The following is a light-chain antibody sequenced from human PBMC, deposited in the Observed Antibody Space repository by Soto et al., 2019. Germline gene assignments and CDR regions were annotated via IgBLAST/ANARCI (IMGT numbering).Light chain of an antibody. V-gene: IGKV3-20*01. CDR1: QSVILRY. Sequence: EIVLTQSPGTLSLSPGARATLSCRASQSVILRYLAWYQQKPGQAPRLLIYGASSRATGIPDRFSGSGSGTDFTLTISRLEPEDFAVYYCQQYGSSPGTFGQGTKVEIK. CDR2: GAS. J-gene: IGKJ1*01. CDR3: QQYGSSPGT.